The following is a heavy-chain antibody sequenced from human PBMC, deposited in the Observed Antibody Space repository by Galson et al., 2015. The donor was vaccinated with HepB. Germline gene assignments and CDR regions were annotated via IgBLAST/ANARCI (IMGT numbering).Heavy chain of an antibody. J-gene: IGHJ4*02. CDR2: ISSDGTNK. CDR3: ARGRVVPDGMPAVFDS. Sequence: SLRLSCAASGFSFSTYAMHWVRQTPGKGLEWVAIISSDGTNKYYADSVKGRFTISRDNSKNTLYLQLKSLRVEDTAIYYCARGRVVPDGMPAVFDSWGQGTLVTVSS. V-gene: IGHV3-30*04. CDR1: GFSFSTYA. D-gene: IGHD2-2*01.